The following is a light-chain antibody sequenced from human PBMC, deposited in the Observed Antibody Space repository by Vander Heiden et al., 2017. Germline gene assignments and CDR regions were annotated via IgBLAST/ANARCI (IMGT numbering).Light chain of an antibody. CDR1: EDITIY. J-gene: IGKJ2*01. CDR3: HQYDNLPYT. V-gene: IGKV1-33*01. CDR2: DTS. Sequence: FQMPQSPSSLSASVGDRVTITCQASEDITIYLNWYQQKPGKAPQLLIYDTSNLETGVSSRFSGSGSGTYFTFTISSLQPEDIATYYCHQYDNLPYTFGQGTKLGIK.